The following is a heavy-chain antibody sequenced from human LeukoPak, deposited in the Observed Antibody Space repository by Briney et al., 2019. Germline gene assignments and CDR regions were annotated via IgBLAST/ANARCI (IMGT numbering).Heavy chain of an antibody. CDR1: GFTFSSYA. CDR2: ISSNGGST. D-gene: IGHD2-15*01. J-gene: IGHJ3*02. V-gene: IGHV3-64*01. Sequence: GGSLRLSCAASGFTFSSYAMHWVRQAPGKGLEYVSAISSNGGSTYYANSVKGRFTISRDNSKNTLYLQMGSLRSEDTAVYYCARAPVVAATKLRVAFDIWGQGTMVTVSS. CDR3: ARAPVVAATKLRVAFDI.